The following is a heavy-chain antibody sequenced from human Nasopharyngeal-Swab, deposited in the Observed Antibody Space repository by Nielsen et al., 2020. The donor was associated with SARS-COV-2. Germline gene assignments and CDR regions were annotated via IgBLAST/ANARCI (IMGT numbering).Heavy chain of an antibody. Sequence: GASLKISCTGSGFTFSTYWIGWVRQMPGKGLEWMGIIYPGDSDTRYSPSFQGQVTISADKSISTAYLQWSSLKASDTAMYYCARLISRFNWNDGFDYWGQGTLVTVSS. CDR3: ARLISRFNWNDGFDY. D-gene: IGHD1-1*01. CDR2: IYPGDSDT. V-gene: IGHV5-51*01. J-gene: IGHJ4*02. CDR1: GFTFSTYW.